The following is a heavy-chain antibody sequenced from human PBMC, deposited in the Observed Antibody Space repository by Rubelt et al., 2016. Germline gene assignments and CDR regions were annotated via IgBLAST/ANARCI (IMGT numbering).Heavy chain of an antibody. J-gene: IGHJ4*02. Sequence: QLQLQESGPGLVQPSETLSLTCTISGDSISSNSFYWGWIRQPPGKGLEWIGSIGYSGSTYSNPSLRSRVTMSVDTSKNQFSLKLSSVTAADTAVYYCARGKEGLGVTMMDYWGQGTLVTVSS. D-gene: IGHD3-22*01. CDR3: ARGKEGLGVTMMDY. CDR2: IGYSGST. V-gene: IGHV4-39*01. CDR1: GDSISSNSFY.